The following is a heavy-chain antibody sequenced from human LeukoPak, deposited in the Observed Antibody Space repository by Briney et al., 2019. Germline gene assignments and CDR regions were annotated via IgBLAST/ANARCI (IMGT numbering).Heavy chain of an antibody. CDR1: GFTLSSHA. CDR2: MSNDGSKK. D-gene: IGHD3-3*01. V-gene: IGHV3-30*01. CDR3: ARDGSVLRFLEWLFFLDY. Sequence: DPGGSLRLSCAASGFTLSSHAMHWVRQAPGKGLEWVAIMSNDGSKKFYADSLKGRFTISRDNSKNTLYLQMNSLRSEDTAVYFCARDGSVLRFLEWLFFLDYWGQGTLVTVSS. J-gene: IGHJ4*02.